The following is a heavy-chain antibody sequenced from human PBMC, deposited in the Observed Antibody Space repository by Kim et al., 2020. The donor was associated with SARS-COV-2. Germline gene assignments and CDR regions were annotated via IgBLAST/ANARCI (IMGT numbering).Heavy chain of an antibody. CDR1: GGTFSSYA. V-gene: IGHV1-69*13. Sequence: SVKVSCKASGGTFSSYAISWVRQAPGQGLEWMGGIIPIFGTANYAQKVQGRVTITADESTSTASMELSSLRCEDTAVYYCARGERNYYASNDYSPACAFDIWGQGTMVTVSS. CDR3: ARGERNYYASNDYSPACAFDI. D-gene: IGHD3-22*01. CDR2: IIPIFGTA. J-gene: IGHJ3*02.